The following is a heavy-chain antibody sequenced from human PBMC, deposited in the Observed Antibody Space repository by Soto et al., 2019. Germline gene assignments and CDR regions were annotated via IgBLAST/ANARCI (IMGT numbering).Heavy chain of an antibody. CDR2: IYSGGST. Sequence: EVQLVESGGGLVQPGGSLRLSCAASGFTVSSNYMSWVRQAPGKGLEWVSVIYSGGSTYYADSVKGRFTISRHNSKNTLYLQMNSLRAEDTAVYYCARGGGILTGYVPNYFDYWGQGTLVTVSS. CDR1: GFTVSSNY. J-gene: IGHJ4*02. V-gene: IGHV3-53*04. D-gene: IGHD3-9*01. CDR3: ARGGGILTGYVPNYFDY.